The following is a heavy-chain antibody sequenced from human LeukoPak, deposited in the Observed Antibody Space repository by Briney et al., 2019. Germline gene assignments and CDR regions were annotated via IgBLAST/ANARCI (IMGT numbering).Heavy chain of an antibody. Sequence: PGGSLRLSCAASGFTFSSYVMNWVRQAPGKGLKWVSGISESGAITHYADSVKGRFTISRDNSKTTVFLQMNSLRAEDTAVYYCAVSVRFEGVWHYFNNWGQGTQVTVSS. J-gene: IGHJ4*02. CDR3: AVSVRFEGVWHYFNN. V-gene: IGHV3-23*01. D-gene: IGHD3-3*01. CDR2: ISESGAIT. CDR1: GFTFSSYV.